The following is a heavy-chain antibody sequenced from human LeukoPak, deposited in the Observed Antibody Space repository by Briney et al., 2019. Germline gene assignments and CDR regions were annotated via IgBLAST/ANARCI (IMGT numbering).Heavy chain of an antibody. CDR2: INHSGST. Sequence: SETLSLTCAVYGGSFSGYYWSWIRPPPGKGLEWIGEINHSGSTNYNPSLKSRVTISVDTSKSQFSLKLSSVIAADTAVYYCARDDIVATTRALDYWGQGTRVTVSS. V-gene: IGHV4-34*01. CDR1: GGSFSGYY. D-gene: IGHD5-12*01. J-gene: IGHJ4*02. CDR3: ARDDIVATTRALDY.